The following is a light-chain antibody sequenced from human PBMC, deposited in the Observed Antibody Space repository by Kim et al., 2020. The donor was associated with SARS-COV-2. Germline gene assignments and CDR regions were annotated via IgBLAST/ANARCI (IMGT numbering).Light chain of an antibody. J-gene: IGLJ3*02. CDR1: SDNVGNQG. Sequence: QAGLTQPPSVSKGLRQTATLTCSGNSDNVGNQGAAWLQQHQGHPPKVVSYRNNNQPSGISERFSASRSGNTASLTITGLQPEDEADYYCSAWDKSLSAWVFGGGTQLTVL. V-gene: IGLV10-54*04. CDR2: RNN. CDR3: SAWDKSLSAWV.